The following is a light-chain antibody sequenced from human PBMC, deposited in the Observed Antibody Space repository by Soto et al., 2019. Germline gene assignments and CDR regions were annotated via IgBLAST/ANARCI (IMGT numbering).Light chain of an antibody. V-gene: IGLV2-14*03. J-gene: IGLJ2*01. CDR2: DVS. CDR1: SSDVGGYNY. Sequence: QSALTQPASVSGSPGQSITISCTGTSSDVGGYNYVSWYQHHPGKAPEIIIKDVSNRPSGVSDRFSGSKSGSTASLTISGLQAEDEADYYCTSYISGTLVVFGGGTKLTVL. CDR3: TSYISGTLVV.